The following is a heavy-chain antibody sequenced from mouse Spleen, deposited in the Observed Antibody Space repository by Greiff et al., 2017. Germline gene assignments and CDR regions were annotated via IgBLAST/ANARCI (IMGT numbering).Heavy chain of an antibody. V-gene: IGHV1-18*01. Sequence: EVQLQQSGPELVKPGASVRLPCRAPGYPFTASNMAWVKRSLGKGFGWIGDINPNNGGTIYNQKFKGKDTLTVDKSSSTAYMELRSLTSEDTAVYYCARELSWGFAYWGQGTLVTVSA. CDR3: ARELSWGFAY. CDR2: INPNNGGT. CDR1: GYPFTASN. D-gene: IGHD1-1*02. J-gene: IGHJ3*01.